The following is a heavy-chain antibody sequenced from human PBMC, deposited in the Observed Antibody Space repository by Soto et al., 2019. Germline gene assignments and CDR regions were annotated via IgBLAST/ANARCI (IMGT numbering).Heavy chain of an antibody. CDR2: ISPYSGNT. D-gene: IGHD2-2*03. CDR3: ARVGLGYCSSTTCYGAFDV. V-gene: IGHV1-18*01. CDR1: GYTFTSFG. Sequence: ASVKVSCKASGYTFTSFGFSWVRQAPGQGLEWMGWISPYSGNTNYAQKLQGRVTMTTDTSTSTAYMDLRSLRSDDTAVYYCARVGLGYCSSTTCYGAFDVWGQGTMVTV. J-gene: IGHJ3*01.